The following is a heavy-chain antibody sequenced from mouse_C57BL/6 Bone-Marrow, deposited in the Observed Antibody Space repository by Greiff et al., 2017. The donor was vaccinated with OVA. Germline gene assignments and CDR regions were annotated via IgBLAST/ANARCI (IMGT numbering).Heavy chain of an antibody. CDR2: INPNNGGT. Sequence: EVQLQQSGPELVKPGASVKIPCKASGYTFTDYNMDWVKQSHGKSLEWIGDINPNNGGTIYNQKFKGKATLTVDKSSSTAYMELRSLTSEDTAVYYCARENYYGSSPLWYFDVWGTGTTVTVSS. CDR3: ARENYYGSSPLWYFDV. CDR1: GYTFTDYN. J-gene: IGHJ1*03. D-gene: IGHD1-1*01. V-gene: IGHV1-18*01.